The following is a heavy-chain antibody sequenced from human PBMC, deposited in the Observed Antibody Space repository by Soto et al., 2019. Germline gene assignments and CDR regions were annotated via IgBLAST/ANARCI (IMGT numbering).Heavy chain of an antibody. D-gene: IGHD4-17*01. CDR2: VYYRGRS. Sequence: SETLSLTCTVSGGSVTNSSYYWGWIRQSPGKGLEWIGSVYYRGRSYSKSSVKSRVTIAVDTSKNRFSLSLNSVTASDTAVYFCVSQRTTVPTQAYFDYWGPGALVTVSS. V-gene: IGHV4-39*01. CDR3: VSQRTTVPTQAYFDY. J-gene: IGHJ4*02. CDR1: GGSVTNSSYY.